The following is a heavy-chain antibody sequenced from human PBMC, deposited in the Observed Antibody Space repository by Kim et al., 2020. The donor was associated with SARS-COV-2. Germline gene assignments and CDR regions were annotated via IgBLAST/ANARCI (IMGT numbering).Heavy chain of an antibody. D-gene: IGHD4-17*01. CDR1: GGSISSYY. Sequence: SETLSLTCTVSGGSISSYYWSWIRQPPGKGLEWIGYIYYSGSTNYNPSLKSRVTISVDTSKNQFSLKLSSVTAADTAVYYCARDLVPGYGDYVYYYYGMDVWGQGTTVTVSS. V-gene: IGHV4-59*13. J-gene: IGHJ6*02. CDR2: IYYSGST. CDR3: ARDLVPGYGDYVYYYYGMDV.